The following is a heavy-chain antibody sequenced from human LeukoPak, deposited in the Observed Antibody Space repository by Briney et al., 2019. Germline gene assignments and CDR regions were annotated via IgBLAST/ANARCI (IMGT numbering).Heavy chain of an antibody. J-gene: IGHJ4*02. V-gene: IGHV3-30*03. CDR3: ARDTDSSGYYYFDY. D-gene: IGHD3-22*01. CDR2: ISYDGSNK. Sequence: QAGGSLRLSCAASGFTFSSYGMHWVRQAPGKGLEWVAVISYDGSNKYYADSVKGRFTISRDNSKNTLYLQMNSLRAEDTAVYYCARDTDSSGYYYFDYWGQGTLVTVSS. CDR1: GFTFSSYG.